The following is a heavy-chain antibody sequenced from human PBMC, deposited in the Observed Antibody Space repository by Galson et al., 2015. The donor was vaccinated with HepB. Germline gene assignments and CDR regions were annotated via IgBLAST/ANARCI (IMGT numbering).Heavy chain of an antibody. CDR1: GFTFSSYA. CDR3: AKGGYSGSDSDDAFDI. V-gene: IGHV3-23*01. J-gene: IGHJ3*02. D-gene: IGHD5-12*01. Sequence: SLRLSCAASGFTFSSYAMSWVRQAPGKGLEWVSAISGSGGSTYYADSVKGRFTISRDNSKNTLYLQMNSLRAEDTAVYYCAKGGYSGSDSDDAFDIWGQGTMVTVSS. CDR2: ISGSGGST.